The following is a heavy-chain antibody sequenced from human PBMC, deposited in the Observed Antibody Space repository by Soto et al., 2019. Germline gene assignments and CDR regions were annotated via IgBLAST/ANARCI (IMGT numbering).Heavy chain of an antibody. Sequence: SANVSLTCIVSGGYSNGTGYPWAWLRQPPGKGLAWIGTIYHRGSTHYNLSLKCRVTISVDTSEDEVSLKLSSVISAVTASSLRGGHRPHLRSYPFNMWRQGTMVTV. CDR3: GGHRPHLRSYPFNM. D-gene: IGHD3-16*01. CDR2: IYHRGST. J-gene: IGHJ4*01. CDR1: GGYSNGTGYP. V-gene: IGHV4-39*03.